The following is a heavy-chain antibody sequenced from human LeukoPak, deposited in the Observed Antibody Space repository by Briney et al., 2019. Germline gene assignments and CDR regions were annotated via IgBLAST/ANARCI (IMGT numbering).Heavy chain of an antibody. Sequence: SETLSLTCTVSGGSISSYYWSWIRQPPGKGLEWIGYIYYSGSTNYNPSLKSRVTISVDTSKNQFSLKLSSVTAADTAVYYCARELQGYYGSGSYLDYWGQGTLVTVSS. D-gene: IGHD3-10*01. CDR2: IYYSGST. J-gene: IGHJ4*02. CDR1: GGSISSYY. CDR3: ARELQGYYGSGSYLDY. V-gene: IGHV4-59*01.